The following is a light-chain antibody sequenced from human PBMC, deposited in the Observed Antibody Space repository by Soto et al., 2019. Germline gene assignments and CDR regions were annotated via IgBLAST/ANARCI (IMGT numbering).Light chain of an antibody. CDR2: GSS. J-gene: IGKJ2*01. Sequence: EVVLTQSPGTLSLSPGESATLSCRASQSVSNNYFDWYQQKPGQAPRHLIFGSSDRATGIPDRFSGSGSGASFTLTISRMEPEGFAVYYCYLYGSSPPYTFGQGTKLEIK. V-gene: IGKV3-20*01. CDR1: QSVSNNY. CDR3: YLYGSSPPYT.